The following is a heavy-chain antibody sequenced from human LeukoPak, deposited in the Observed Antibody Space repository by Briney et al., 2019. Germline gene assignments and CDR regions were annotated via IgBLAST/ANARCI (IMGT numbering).Heavy chain of an antibody. Sequence: PGGSLRLSCAASGFTFSTYWMHWVRQAPGKGLEWVSGIKPDVTTTNYADSVKGRFTISRDNAKNTLFLQMNSLRAEDTAVYYCARSRFCTSGGCYYDFWGQGILVTVSS. V-gene: IGHV3-74*01. CDR1: GFTFSTYW. J-gene: IGHJ4*02. D-gene: IGHD2-8*01. CDR3: ARSRFCTSGGCYYDF. CDR2: IKPDVTTT.